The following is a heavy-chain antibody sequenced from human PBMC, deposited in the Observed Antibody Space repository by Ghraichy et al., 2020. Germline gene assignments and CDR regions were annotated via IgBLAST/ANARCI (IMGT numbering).Heavy chain of an antibody. Sequence: SETLSLTCTVSGGSISSGDYYWSWIRQPPGKGLEWIGYIYYSGSTNYNPSLKSRVTISVDTSKNQFSLEMNSVTAADTAVYYCARDPPATMNGYYNYMDAWGKGTTVTVSS. J-gene: IGHJ6*03. V-gene: IGHV4-30-4*01. CDR1: GGSISSGDYY. D-gene: IGHD5-12*01. CDR3: ARDPPATMNGYYNYMDA. CDR2: IYYSGST.